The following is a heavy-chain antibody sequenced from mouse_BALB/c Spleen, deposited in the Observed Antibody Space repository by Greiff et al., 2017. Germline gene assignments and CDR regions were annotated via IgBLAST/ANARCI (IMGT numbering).Heavy chain of an antibody. CDR2: INPYNDGT. V-gene: IGHV1-14*01. D-gene: IGHD1-1*01. Sequence: VQLQQSGPELVKPGASVKMSCKASGYTFTSYVMHWVKQKPGQGLEWIGYINPYNDGTKYNEKFKGKATLTSDKSSSTAYMELSSLTSEDSAVYFCARGYYYGSSYFAYWGQGTLVTVSA. CDR3: ARGYYYGSSYFAY. CDR1: GYTFTSYV. J-gene: IGHJ3*01.